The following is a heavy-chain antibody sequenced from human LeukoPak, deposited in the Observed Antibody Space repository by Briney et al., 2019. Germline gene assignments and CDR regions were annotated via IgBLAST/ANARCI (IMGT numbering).Heavy chain of an antibody. CDR2: IYPGDSDT. CDR3: ALAVPKYFDP. CDR1: GYTFTNYR. V-gene: IGHV5-51*01. J-gene: IGHJ5*02. D-gene: IGHD2-15*01. Sequence: GESLRISCKASGYTFTNYRIGWVCQMPGKGLEWMGIIYPGDSDTRYSPSFQGQVTISADRSINTAYLQWSSLKASDTAMYYCALAVPKYFDPWGQGTLVTVSS.